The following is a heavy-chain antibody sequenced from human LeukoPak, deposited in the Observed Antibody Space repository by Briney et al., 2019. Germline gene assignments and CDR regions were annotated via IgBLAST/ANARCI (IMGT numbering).Heavy chain of an antibody. CDR1: GGSISSGSYY. CDR3: ARWGDLYWYFDL. J-gene: IGHJ2*01. V-gene: IGHV4-61*02. CDR2: IYTSGST. Sequence: SQTLSLTCTVSGGSISSGSYYWNWFRQPAGKGLEWIGRIYTSGSTDYNPSLKSRVTLSVDTSKNQFSLKLSSVTAADTAVYYCARWGDLYWYFDLWGRGTLVTVSS. D-gene: IGHD2-21*02.